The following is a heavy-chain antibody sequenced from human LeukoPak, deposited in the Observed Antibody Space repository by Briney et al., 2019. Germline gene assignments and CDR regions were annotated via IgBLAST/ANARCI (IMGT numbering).Heavy chain of an antibody. D-gene: IGHD2-21*01. V-gene: IGHV1-18*01. J-gene: IGHJ4*02. CDR3: ARLDRSVGATKYCGGDCYRVFDY. CDR2: ISAYNGNT. CDR1: GYTFTSYG. Sequence: ASVKVSCKASGYTFTSYGISWVRQAPGQGLEWMGWISAYNGNTIYAQMLQGRVTMTTDTSTSTAYMELRSLRSDDTAVYYCARLDRSVGATKYCGGDCYRVFDYWGQGTLVTVSS.